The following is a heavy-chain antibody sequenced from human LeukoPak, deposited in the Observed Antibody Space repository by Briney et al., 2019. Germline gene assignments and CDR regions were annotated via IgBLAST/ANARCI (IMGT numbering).Heavy chain of an antibody. CDR3: ARTRASTIAVAFYYYYYMDV. D-gene: IGHD6-19*01. V-gene: IGHV4-34*01. CDR1: GGFFSGYY. J-gene: IGHJ6*03. Sequence: SETLSLTCAVYGGFFSGYYWSWIRQPPGKGLEWIGEINHSGSTNYNPSLKSRVTISVDTSKNQFSLKLSSVTAADTAVYYCARTRASTIAVAFYYYYYMDVWGKGTTVTISS. CDR2: INHSGST.